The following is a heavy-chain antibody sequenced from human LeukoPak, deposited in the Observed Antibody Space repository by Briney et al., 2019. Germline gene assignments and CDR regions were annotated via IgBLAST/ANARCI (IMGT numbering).Heavy chain of an antibody. J-gene: IGHJ3*02. Sequence: PGGSLRLSCAASGFTFSSYAMNWVRQAPGKGLEWVSSISPSSSYIYYADSVKGRFTISRDNARNSLYLQMNSLRAEDTAVYYCARAAEYSSSWKAFDIWGQGTMVTVSS. CDR3: ARAAEYSSSWKAFDI. D-gene: IGHD6-13*01. CDR1: GFTFSSYA. V-gene: IGHV3-21*01. CDR2: ISPSSSYI.